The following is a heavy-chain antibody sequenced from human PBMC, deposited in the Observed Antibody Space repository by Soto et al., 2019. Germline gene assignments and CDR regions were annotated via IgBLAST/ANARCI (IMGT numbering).Heavy chain of an antibody. Sequence: SVKVSCKASGGTFSSYAISWVRQAPGQGLEWMGGIIPIFGTANYAQKFQGRVTITADKSTSTAYMELSSLRSEDTAVYYCARVNYDILTGYPKEYFQHWGQGTLVTVSS. CDR2: IIPIFGTA. V-gene: IGHV1-69*06. J-gene: IGHJ1*01. CDR1: GGTFSSYA. CDR3: ARVNYDILTGYPKEYFQH. D-gene: IGHD3-9*01.